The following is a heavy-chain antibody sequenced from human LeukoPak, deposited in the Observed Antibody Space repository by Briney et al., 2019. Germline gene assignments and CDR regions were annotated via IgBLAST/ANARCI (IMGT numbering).Heavy chain of an antibody. CDR2: IQNSGST. V-gene: IGHV4-31*03. CDR1: GGSISSGGYY. Sequence: SETLSPTCTVSGGSISSGGYYWSWIRQHPGKGLEWIGYIQNSGSTYYNPSLKSRVTMSVVMSKNQFSLKLSSVTAADTAVYYCASSFYSDSSGYIFQPWGQGTLVTVSS. J-gene: IGHJ1*01. CDR3: ASSFYSDSSGYIFQP. D-gene: IGHD3-22*01.